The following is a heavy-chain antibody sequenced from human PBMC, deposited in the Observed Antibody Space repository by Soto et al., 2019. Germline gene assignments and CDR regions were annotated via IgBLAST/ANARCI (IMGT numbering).Heavy chain of an antibody. D-gene: IGHD2-21*02. V-gene: IGHV3-48*02. CDR3: ARLPKGSLVTA. Sequence: VQLVESGGGLVSPGGSLTLSCVGSGFRFSDHSMHWVHRAPGTGLQWLSYISSSGDRIHYADSVRGRFTVSRDNAKNSLFLRMNSLRDDDTAMYYCARLPKGSLVTAWGQGTLVTVSS. J-gene: IGHJ4*02. CDR2: ISSSGDRI. CDR1: GFRFSDHS.